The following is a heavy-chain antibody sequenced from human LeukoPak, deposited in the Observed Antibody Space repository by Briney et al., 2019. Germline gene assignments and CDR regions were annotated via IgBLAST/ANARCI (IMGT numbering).Heavy chain of an antibody. D-gene: IGHD6-13*01. CDR2: INPSGGST. V-gene: IGHV1-46*01. CDR3: ARTGSSRWHGDHYYFDY. Sequence: VASVKVSCKASGYTFTSYYMHWVRQAPGQGLEWMGIINPSGGSTSYAQKFQGRVTITGDASASTAYMELSSLRSEDTAVFYCARTGSSRWHGDHYYFDYWGQGTLVTVSS. J-gene: IGHJ4*02. CDR1: GYTFTSYY.